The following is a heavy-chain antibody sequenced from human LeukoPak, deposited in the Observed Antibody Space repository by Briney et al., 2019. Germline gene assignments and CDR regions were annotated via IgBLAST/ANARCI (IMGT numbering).Heavy chain of an antibody. D-gene: IGHD3-10*01. CDR2: IWYDGSNK. V-gene: IGHV3-33*01. CDR1: GFTFSSYG. J-gene: IGHJ6*02. Sequence: GGSLRLSCAASGFTFSSYGMHWVRQAPGKGLEWVAVIWYDGSNKYYADSVKGRFTISRDNSKNTLYLQMNSLRAEDTAVYYCARDQENYYGSGSYYYYYYYGMDVWGQGTTVTVSS. CDR3: ARDQENYYGSGSYYYYYYYGMDV.